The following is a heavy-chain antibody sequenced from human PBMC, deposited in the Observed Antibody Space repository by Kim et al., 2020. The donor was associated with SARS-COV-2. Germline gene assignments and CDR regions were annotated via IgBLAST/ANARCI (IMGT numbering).Heavy chain of an antibody. CDR2: LSNDGFDK. CDR3: AGGDVSGFWYFGVY. J-gene: IGHJ4*01. D-gene: IGHD3-22*01. CDR1: GFTFSRYA. V-gene: IGHV3-30*04. Sequence: GGSLRLSCAASGFTFSRYAMHWVRQAPGKGLEWVALLSNDGFDKYYADSVKGRFTVSRDNSRNTLYLQMYSLRPDDTALYYCAGGDVSGFWYFGVYWGQGTLVTVSS.